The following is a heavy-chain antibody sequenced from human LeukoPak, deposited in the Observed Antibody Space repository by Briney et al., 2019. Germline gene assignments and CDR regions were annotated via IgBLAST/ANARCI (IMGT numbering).Heavy chain of an antibody. CDR1: GFTFSSYS. V-gene: IGHV3-21*01. J-gene: IGHJ5*02. CDR2: ISSSSSYI. Sequence: GGSLRLSCTASGFTFSSYSMNWVRQAPGKGLEWVASISSSSSYIYYADSVTGRFTISRDNAKNSLYLQMNNLRAEDTAVYYCARVLGQNLFDHWGEGTLVTVSS. CDR3: ARVLGQNLFDH.